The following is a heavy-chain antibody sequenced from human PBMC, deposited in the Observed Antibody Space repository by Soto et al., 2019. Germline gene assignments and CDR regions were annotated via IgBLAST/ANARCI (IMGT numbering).Heavy chain of an antibody. V-gene: IGHV3-74*01. CDR2: ISSDGSTT. J-gene: IGHJ4*02. Sequence: EVQLVESGGGLVQPGGSLRLSCAVSGFTFSSYWMHWVRQAPGKGLVWVSRISSDGSTTTYADSVKDRFTISRDNVKNTLCLQMTRLRAEETAVYYCASGYPEGSGTLDWGQGTLVTVSS. D-gene: IGHD3-10*01. CDR3: ASGYPEGSGTLD. CDR1: GFTFSSYW.